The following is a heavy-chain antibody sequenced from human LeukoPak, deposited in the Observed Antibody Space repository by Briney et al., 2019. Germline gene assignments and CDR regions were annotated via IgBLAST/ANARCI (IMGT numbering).Heavy chain of an antibody. V-gene: IGHV3-30*02. CDR2: IRYDGSNK. Sequence: GGSLRLSCAASGFTFSSYGMHWVRQAPGKGLEWVAFIRYDGSNKYYADSVKGRFTISRDNSKNTLYLQMNSLRAEDTAVYYCAKDRGGSSWYRNYYYMDVWGKGTTVTISS. J-gene: IGHJ6*03. CDR1: GFTFSSYG. CDR3: AKDRGGSSWYRNYYYMDV. D-gene: IGHD6-13*01.